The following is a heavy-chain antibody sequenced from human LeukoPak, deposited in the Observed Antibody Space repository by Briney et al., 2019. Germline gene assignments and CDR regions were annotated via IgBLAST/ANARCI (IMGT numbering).Heavy chain of an antibody. D-gene: IGHD5-12*01. V-gene: IGHV4-34*01. J-gene: IGHJ4*02. CDR1: GGSFSGYY. CDR2: INHSGST. Sequence: SETLSLTCAVYGGSFSGYYWSWIRQPPGKGLEWIGEINHSGSTNYNPSLKSRVTISVDTSKNQFSLQLNSVTPEDTAVYYCVRLVGGDIDYWGQGTLVTVSS. CDR3: VRLVGGDIDY.